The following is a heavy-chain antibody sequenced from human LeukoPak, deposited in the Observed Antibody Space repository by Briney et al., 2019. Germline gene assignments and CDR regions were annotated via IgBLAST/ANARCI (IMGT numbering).Heavy chain of an antibody. CDR1: GFTFSSYA. V-gene: IGHV3-23*01. CDR3: AKHGYCSGISCFFDF. CDR2: ISGSGPYT. D-gene: IGHD2-2*03. J-gene: IGHJ4*02. Sequence: GGSLRLSCAASGFTFSSYAMSWVRQAPGKGLEWVSGISGSGPYTFYTDSVKGRFTISRDSSKNTLYLQMNSLRAEDTTLYYCAKHGYCSGISCFFDFWGQGTLVTVSS.